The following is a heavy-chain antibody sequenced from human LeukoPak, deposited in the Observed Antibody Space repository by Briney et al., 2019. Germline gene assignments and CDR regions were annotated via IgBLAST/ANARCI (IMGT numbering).Heavy chain of an antibody. CDR1: GGTFSSYA. CDR3: ARDRYDILTGYYQLNWFDP. D-gene: IGHD3-9*01. CDR2: IIPIFGTA. Sequence: SVKVSCKASGGTFSSYAISWVRQAPGQGLEWMGGIIPIFGTANYAQKFQGRVTITTDESTSTAYMELSSLRSEDTAVYYCARDRYDILTGYYQLNWFDPWGQGTLVTVSS. J-gene: IGHJ5*02. V-gene: IGHV1-69*05.